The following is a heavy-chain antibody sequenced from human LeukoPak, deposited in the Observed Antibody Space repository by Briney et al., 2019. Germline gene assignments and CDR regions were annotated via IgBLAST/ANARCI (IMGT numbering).Heavy chain of an antibody. CDR2: IGTGGQT. Sequence: GGSLRLSCAASGFTFRTYAMHCVRHPTGKGLEWVSSIGTGGQTYYGRSAKGRFTISREVAENSLYLQMNSLRAGDTAVYFCATTSAGSGWHTFDNWGQGTLVTVSS. D-gene: IGHD6-19*01. CDR1: GFTFRTYA. J-gene: IGHJ4*02. CDR3: ATTSAGSGWHTFDN. V-gene: IGHV3-13*01.